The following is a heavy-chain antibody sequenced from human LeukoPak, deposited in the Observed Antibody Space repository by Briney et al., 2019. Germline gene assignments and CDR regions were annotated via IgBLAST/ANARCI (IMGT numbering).Heavy chain of an antibody. J-gene: IGHJ4*02. CDR1: GFSFRDYY. CDR3: ASEKDSSFLDY. D-gene: IGHD6-13*01. V-gene: IGHV3-11*01. Sequence: GGSLRLSCAASGFSFRDYYLSWIRQAPGKGLEWVSYISSSGSTIHYADSVKGRFTISRDNAKNSFYLQMNSLRAEDTAVYYCASEKDSSFLDYWGQGTLVTVSS. CDR2: ISSSGSTI.